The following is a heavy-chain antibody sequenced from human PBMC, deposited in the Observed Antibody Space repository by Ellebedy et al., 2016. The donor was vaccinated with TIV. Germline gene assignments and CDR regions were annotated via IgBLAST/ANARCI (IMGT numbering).Heavy chain of an antibody. V-gene: IGHV4-39*01. CDR2: IYDSGRT. CDR1: GGSISGTYTSYY. D-gene: IGHD3-10*01. J-gene: IGHJ6*02. Sequence: SETLSLXXNVSGGSISGTYTSYYWGWIRQPPGKGLEWIGSIYDSGRTHYNPSLKSRVTISVDTSKNQSSLKLSSVTAADTALYYCARLWFGDLFSPEGDVWGQGTTVTVSS. CDR3: ARLWFGDLFSPEGDV.